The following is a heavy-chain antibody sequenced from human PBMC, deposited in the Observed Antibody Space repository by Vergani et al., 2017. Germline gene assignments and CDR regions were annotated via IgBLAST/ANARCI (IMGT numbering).Heavy chain of an antibody. CDR3: ARERTVTKFSSWFDP. V-gene: IGHV4-61*02. CDR2: IYTSGGT. CDR1: GGSISSGSYY. Sequence: QVQLQESGPGLVKPSQTLSLTCTVSGGSISSGSYYWSWIRPPAGKGLEWIGRIYTSGGTNYNPSLKSRVTMSVDTSKNQFSLKLSSVTAADTAVYYCARERTVTKFSSWFDPGGQGTLVTVSS. J-gene: IGHJ5*02. D-gene: IGHD4-11*01.